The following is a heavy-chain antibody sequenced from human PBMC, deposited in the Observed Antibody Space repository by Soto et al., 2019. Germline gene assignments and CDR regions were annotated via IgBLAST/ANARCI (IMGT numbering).Heavy chain of an antibody. CDR3: AKGRSGYYPSFDY. J-gene: IGHJ4*02. CDR1: GFTFSSYA. D-gene: IGHD3-22*01. CDR2: ISGSGGST. V-gene: IGHV3-23*01. Sequence: LRLSCAASGFTFSSYAMSWVRQAPGKGLEWVSAISGSGGSTYYADSVNGRFTISRDNSKNTLYLQMNSLRAEDTAVYYCAKGRSGYYPSFDYWGQGTLVTVSS.